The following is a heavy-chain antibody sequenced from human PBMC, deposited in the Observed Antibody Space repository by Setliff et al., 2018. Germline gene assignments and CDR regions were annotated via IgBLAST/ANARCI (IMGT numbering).Heavy chain of an antibody. CDR3: AKESGAHYFYYYYMDV. J-gene: IGHJ6*03. D-gene: IGHD2-15*01. V-gene: IGHV3-33*06. CDR1: GFTFSDYS. Sequence: PGGSLRLSCAASGFTFSDYSMNWVRQAPGKGLEWVAAIWFDGSNHYYVDSVKGRFIISRDNSKNTLYLQMNSLRAEDTAVYFCAKESGAHYFYYYYMDVWGKGTTVTVSS. CDR2: IWFDGSNH.